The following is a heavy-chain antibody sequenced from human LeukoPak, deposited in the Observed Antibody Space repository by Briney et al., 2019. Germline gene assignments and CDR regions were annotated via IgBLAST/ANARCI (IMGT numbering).Heavy chain of an antibody. J-gene: IGHJ4*02. Sequence: GASVKVSCKASGYTFTGHYMHWVRQAPGQGLEWMGWINPNNGGTNYAQKFQGRVTMTRDTSISTAYMELSRLRSDDTAVYYCARGYALYSGRYIDSDYWGQGTLVTVSS. CDR3: ARGYALYSGRYIDSDY. CDR2: INPNNGGT. V-gene: IGHV1-2*02. D-gene: IGHD1-26*01. CDR1: GYTFTGHY.